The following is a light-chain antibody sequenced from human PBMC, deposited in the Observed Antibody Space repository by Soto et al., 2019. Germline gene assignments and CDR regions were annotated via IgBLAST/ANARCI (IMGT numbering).Light chain of an antibody. CDR1: NSNIESNA. CDR2: XXX. CDR3: AAWDDSLNGPVV. Sequence: QSVLTQPPSASGTPGQRVTISCSGSNSNIESNAVNWYRQLPGTAPKLXIYXXXXXXXXVPDRFSGXKSGTSAXLAISGLXXXXXXXXXCAAWDDSLNGPVVFGGGTKLTVL. V-gene: IGLV1-44*01. J-gene: IGLJ2*01.